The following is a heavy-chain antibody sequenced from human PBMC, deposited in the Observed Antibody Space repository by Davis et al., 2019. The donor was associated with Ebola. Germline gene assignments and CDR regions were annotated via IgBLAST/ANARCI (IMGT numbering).Heavy chain of an antibody. CDR3: ARDHGGGTRDNYFDY. D-gene: IGHD3-16*01. J-gene: IGHJ4*02. CDR1: GGTFSSYT. Sequence: ASVKVSCKASGGTFSSYTITWVRQAPGQGLEWMGWINPNDVGTSYAQKFQGRVTMTRDTSISTAYMELSSLRSDDTARYYCARDHGGGTRDNYFDYWGQGTLGTVSS. V-gene: IGHV1-2*02. CDR2: INPNDVGT.